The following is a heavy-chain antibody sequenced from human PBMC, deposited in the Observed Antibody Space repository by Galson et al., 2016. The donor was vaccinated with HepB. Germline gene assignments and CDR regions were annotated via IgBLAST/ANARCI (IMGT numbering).Heavy chain of an antibody. V-gene: IGHV3-30-3*01. J-gene: IGHJ4*02. Sequence: SLRLSCAASGSTFIGYAMSWVRQAPGKGLEWVAVISYDGNNKYFAGSVKGRFTISRENSYNTLYLQMKSLRPDDTAVYYCARAVSGSSVSLPDYWGQGALVTVSS. CDR1: GSTFIGYA. CDR3: ARAVSGSSVSLPDY. CDR2: ISYDGNNK. D-gene: IGHD1-26*01.